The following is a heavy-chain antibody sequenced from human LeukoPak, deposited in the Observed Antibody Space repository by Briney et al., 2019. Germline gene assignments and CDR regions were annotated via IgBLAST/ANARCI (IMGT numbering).Heavy chain of an antibody. CDR3: ASTGYGSGNSRFDY. Sequence: SETLSLTCSVSGVSIISYQWSWIRQPPGKGLEWIGFIYSSGTTNSNASLKSRVTISVDTSKNQFSLNLSSVSAADTAVYYCASTGYGSGNSRFDYWGQGTLVTVSS. J-gene: IGHJ4*02. CDR1: GVSIISYQ. CDR2: IYSSGTT. D-gene: IGHD3-10*01. V-gene: IGHV4-59*01.